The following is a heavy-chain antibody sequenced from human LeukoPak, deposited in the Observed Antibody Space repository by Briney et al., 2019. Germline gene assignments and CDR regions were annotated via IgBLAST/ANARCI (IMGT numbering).Heavy chain of an antibody. D-gene: IGHD6-13*01. CDR1: GFAFGDYW. V-gene: IGHV3-7*01. J-gene: IGHJ4*02. CDR3: ASELPSSSWYDY. CDR2: IKKEGSEQ. Sequence: GGSLRLSCAASGFAFGDYWMTWVRQAPGKGLEWVANIKKEGSEQYYVPSVRGRFTIYRDNAKNSLYLQMNSLRAEDTAVYYCASELPSSSWYDYWGQGTLVTVSS.